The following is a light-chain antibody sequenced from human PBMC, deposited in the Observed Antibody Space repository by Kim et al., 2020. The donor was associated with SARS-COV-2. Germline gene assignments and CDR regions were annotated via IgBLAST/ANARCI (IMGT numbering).Light chain of an antibody. Sequence: QSVLTQPPSASGTPGQRVTISCSGSSSNIGSNTVDWYQQLPRTAPKLLISGSSQRPSGVPDRFSGSQSGTSASLAISGLQSEDEADYHCAAWDDSVNGVVFGGGTKVTVL. V-gene: IGLV1-44*01. J-gene: IGLJ3*02. CDR2: GSS. CDR1: SSNIGSNT. CDR3: AAWDDSVNGVV.